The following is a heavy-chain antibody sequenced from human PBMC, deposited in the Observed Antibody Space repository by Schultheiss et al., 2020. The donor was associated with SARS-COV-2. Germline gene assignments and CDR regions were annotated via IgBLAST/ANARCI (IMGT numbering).Heavy chain of an antibody. J-gene: IGHJ4*02. CDR3: VKDRPRFIVGATFDF. CDR2: IYSGGST. D-gene: IGHD1-26*01. CDR1: GFTVSSNY. V-gene: IGHV3-53*05. Sequence: GGSLRLSCAASGFTVSSNYMSWVRQAPGKGLEWVSVIYSGGSTYYADSVKGRFTISRDNSKNTLYLQMSSLRAEDTAVYYCVKDRPRFIVGATFDFWGQGTLVTVSS.